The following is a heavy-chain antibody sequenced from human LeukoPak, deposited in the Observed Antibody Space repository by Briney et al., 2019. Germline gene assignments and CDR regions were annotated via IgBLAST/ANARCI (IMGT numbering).Heavy chain of an antibody. J-gene: IGHJ4*02. D-gene: IGHD1-26*01. V-gene: IGHV3-30*18. CDR3: AKGPSGSLDY. Sequence: GGSLRLSCAASGFTFSSYGMHWVRQAPGKGLEWVAVISYDGSNKYYADSVKGRFTISRDNSKNTLYLQMNSLRPEDTAIYYCAKGPSGSLDYWGQGTRVTVSS. CDR1: GFTFSSYG. CDR2: ISYDGSNK.